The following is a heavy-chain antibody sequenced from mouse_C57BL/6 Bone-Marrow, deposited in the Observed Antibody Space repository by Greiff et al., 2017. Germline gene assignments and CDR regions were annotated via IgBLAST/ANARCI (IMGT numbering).Heavy chain of an antibody. CDR2: IDPEDGET. V-gene: IGHV14-2*01. J-gene: IGHJ4*01. CDR1: GFNIKDSY. CDR3: ARWRKRARDY. Sequence: EVQLHQSGAELVKPGASVKLSCTASGFNIKDSYMHWVKQRPEQGLEWIGRIDPEDGETKYAPKFQGNATLTADTASNPAYLQLSRLTSEDTAVYYWARWRKRARDYWGQGTSVTVSS.